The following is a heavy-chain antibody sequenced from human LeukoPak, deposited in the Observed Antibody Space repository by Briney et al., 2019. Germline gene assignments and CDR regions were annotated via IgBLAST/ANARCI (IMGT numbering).Heavy chain of an antibody. D-gene: IGHD4-17*01. CDR3: AGSARRDYAIDS. J-gene: IGHJ4*02. CDR1: GYTFTSYY. CDR2: INPSDGST. Sequence: ASVKVSCKASGYTFTSYYMHWVRQAPGQGVEWMGIINPSDGSTSYAQKFQGRVTRTSDTSTSTVYMELRSLRSADPAVYYCAGSARRDYAIDSWGQGTPATV. V-gene: IGHV1-46*01.